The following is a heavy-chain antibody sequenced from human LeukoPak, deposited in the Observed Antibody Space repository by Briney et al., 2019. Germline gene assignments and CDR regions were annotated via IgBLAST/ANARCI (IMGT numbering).Heavy chain of an antibody. CDR1: GGSFSGYY. CDR2: ISSSSSTI. Sequence: LSLTCAVYGGSFSGYYWSWIRQAPGKGLEWVSYISSSSSTIYYADSVKGRFTISRDNAKNSLYLQMNSLRDEDTAVYYCARGYYYDSSALTPTDYWGQGTLVTVSS. CDR3: ARGYYYDSSALTPTDY. D-gene: IGHD3-22*01. J-gene: IGHJ4*02. V-gene: IGHV3-11*04.